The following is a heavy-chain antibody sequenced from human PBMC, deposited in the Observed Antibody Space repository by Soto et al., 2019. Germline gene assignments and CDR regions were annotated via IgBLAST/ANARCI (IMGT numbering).Heavy chain of an antibody. Sequence: VQLVESGGGLVQPGESLRLSCAASGLTFSISWMTWVRQAPGEGLEWVSNINPAGNVQQHADSVKERFTISRDNAKNSLFLQMSGLRVEDTAVYYCATANTPYAFDMWGQGTMVTVSS. J-gene: IGHJ3*02. V-gene: IGHV3-7*01. CDR2: INPAGNVQ. CDR3: ATANTPYAFDM. CDR1: GLTFSISW.